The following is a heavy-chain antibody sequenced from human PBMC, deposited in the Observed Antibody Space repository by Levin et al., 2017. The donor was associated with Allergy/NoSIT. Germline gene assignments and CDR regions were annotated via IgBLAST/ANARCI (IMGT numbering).Heavy chain of an antibody. D-gene: IGHD3-3*01. J-gene: IGHJ4*02. V-gene: IGHV3-74*01. CDR1: GFTFSSYW. CDR2: INSDGSSI. CDR3: AGRTTIFGVVRIDF. Sequence: GGSLRLSCAASGFTFSSYWMHWVRQAPGKGLVWVSRINSDGSSISYADSVKGRFTISRDNAKNTLYLQMNSLRAEDTAVYYCAGRTTIFGVVRIDFWGQGTLVTVSS.